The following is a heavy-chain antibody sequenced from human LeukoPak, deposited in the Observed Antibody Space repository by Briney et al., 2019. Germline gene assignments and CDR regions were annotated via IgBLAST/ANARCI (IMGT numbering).Heavy chain of an antibody. V-gene: IGHV3-23*01. Sequence: PGGSLRLSCAASGFTFSSYAMSWVRQAPGKGLEWVSAISGSGGNTYYADSVKGRFTISRDNSKNTLYLQMNSLRAEDTAVYYCAKAIGYCSSTSCLGGDFDYWGQGTLVTVSS. J-gene: IGHJ4*02. CDR3: AKAIGYCSSTSCLGGDFDY. D-gene: IGHD2-2*01. CDR1: GFTFSSYA. CDR2: ISGSGGNT.